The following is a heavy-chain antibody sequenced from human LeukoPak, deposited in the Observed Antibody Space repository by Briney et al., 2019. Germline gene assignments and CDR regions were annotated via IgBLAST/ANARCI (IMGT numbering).Heavy chain of an antibody. CDR2: IYTSGST. V-gene: IGHV4-61*02. J-gene: IGHJ4*02. D-gene: IGHD3-10*01. Sequence: PSQTLSLTCTVSGGSISSGSYYWSWIRQPAGKGLEWIGRIYTSGSTNYNPSLKSRVTISVDTSKNQFSLKLSSVTAADTAVYYCARHAGGTWYYYGSGSYYNSYYFDYWGQGTLVTVSS. CDR3: ARHAGGTWYYYGSGSYYNSYYFDY. CDR1: GGSISSGSYY.